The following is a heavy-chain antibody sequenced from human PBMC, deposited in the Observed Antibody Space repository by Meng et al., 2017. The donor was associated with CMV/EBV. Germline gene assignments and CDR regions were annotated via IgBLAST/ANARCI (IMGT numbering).Heavy chain of an antibody. CDR1: FTFRSHV. J-gene: IGHJ4*02. V-gene: IGHV3-30*18. D-gene: IGHD3-10*01. CDR2: ISYDGNNK. CDR3: VKDLSYHASGTYYTFDY. Sequence: FTFRSHVMHWVRQALGKGLEWVALISYDGNNKYYADSVKGRFTISRDNSNNTLYLQMNSLRAEDRAVYYCVKDLSYHASGTYYTFDYWGQGALVTVSS.